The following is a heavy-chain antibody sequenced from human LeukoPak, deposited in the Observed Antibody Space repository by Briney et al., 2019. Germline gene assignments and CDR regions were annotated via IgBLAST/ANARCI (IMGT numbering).Heavy chain of an antibody. CDR3: ARQKHSLFDY. Sequence: SETLSLTCTVSGGSISSSSHYWGWIRQPPGKGLEWIGSIYYSGSTYYNPSLKSRVTISVDTSKNQFSLKLSSVTAADTAVYYCARQKHSLFDYWGQGTLVTVSS. CDR2: IYYSGST. CDR1: GGSISSSSHY. J-gene: IGHJ4*02. V-gene: IGHV4-39*01. D-gene: IGHD2-15*01.